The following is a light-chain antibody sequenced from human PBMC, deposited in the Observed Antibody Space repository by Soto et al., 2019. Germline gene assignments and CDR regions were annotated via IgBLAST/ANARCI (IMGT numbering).Light chain of an antibody. CDR1: SGHNSYA. J-gene: IGLJ3*02. CDR3: QTWSTDIRV. CDR2: LNSDGSH. Sequence: QSVLTQPPSASASLGASVKLTCTLSSGHNSYAIAWHQQQPEKGPRYLMKLNSDGSHSKGDGIPDRFSGSSSGAARDLTISRLQSEDEADSYCQTWSTDIRVFGGGTELTVL. V-gene: IGLV4-69*01.